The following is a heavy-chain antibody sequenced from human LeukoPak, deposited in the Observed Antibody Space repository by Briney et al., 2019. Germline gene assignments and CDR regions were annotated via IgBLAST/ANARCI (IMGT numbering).Heavy chain of an antibody. V-gene: IGHV4-59*08. CDR3: ARHSQWLAIFDY. Sequence: PSETLPLTCTVSGGSISSYYWSWIRQPPGKGLEWIGYIYYSGSTNYNPSLKSRVTISIDTSKNQFSLKLSSVTAADTAVYYCARHSQWLAIFDYWGQGTLVTVSS. CDR1: GGSISSYY. CDR2: IYYSGST. J-gene: IGHJ4*02. D-gene: IGHD6-19*01.